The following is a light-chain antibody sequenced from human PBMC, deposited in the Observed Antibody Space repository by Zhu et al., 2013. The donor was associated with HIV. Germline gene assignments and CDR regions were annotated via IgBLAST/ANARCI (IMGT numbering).Light chain of an antibody. Sequence: EIVLTQSPAILSLSPGERATLSCGASQSVSSNYLAWYQQKPGQAPRLLINGASSRATGIPDRFSGSGSGTDFTLSINRLEPEDFATYYCQQFNAFPLTFGGGTKVEIK. V-gene: IGKV3D-20*02. J-gene: IGKJ4*01. CDR2: GAS. CDR3: QQFNAFPLT. CDR1: QSVSSNY.